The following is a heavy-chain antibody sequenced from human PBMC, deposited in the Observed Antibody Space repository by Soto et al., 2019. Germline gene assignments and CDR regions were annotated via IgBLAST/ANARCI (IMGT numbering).Heavy chain of an antibody. CDR3: ARGDSSGWGYYYYYYLDV. CDR2: IWYDGSNK. V-gene: IGHV3-33*01. Sequence: GGSLRLSCAASGFTFSSYGMHWVRQAPGKGLEWVAVIWYDGSNKYYADSVKGRFTISRDNSKNTLYLQMDSLRAEDTAVYYCARGDSSGWGYYYYYYLDVWGRGSTVTGSS. D-gene: IGHD6-25*01. CDR1: GFTFSSYG. J-gene: IGHJ6*03.